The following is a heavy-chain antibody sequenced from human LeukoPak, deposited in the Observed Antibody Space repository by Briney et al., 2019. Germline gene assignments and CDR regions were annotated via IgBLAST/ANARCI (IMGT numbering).Heavy chain of an antibody. V-gene: IGHV3-23*01. Sequence: GGSLRLSCAASGFTFSSYTMSWVRQAPGEGLEWLSAINNRGSSTYYAGSVKDRFTISRDNSENTLYLQMNSLTVDDTAVYFCAKEQQTGAYFTSDYWGQGTLVTVSS. CDR2: INNRGSST. J-gene: IGHJ4*02. CDR1: GFTFSSYT. D-gene: IGHD6-13*01. CDR3: AKEQQTGAYFTSDY.